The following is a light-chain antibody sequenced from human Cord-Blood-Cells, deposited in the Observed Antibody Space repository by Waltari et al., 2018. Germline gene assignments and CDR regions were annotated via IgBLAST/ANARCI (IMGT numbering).Light chain of an antibody. CDR1: SGSIASNY. CDR2: EDN. J-gene: IGLJ3*02. Sequence: FMLTQPHSVSEPPGQTVTISCTRSSGSIASNYVQWYQQRPGSSPTTVTYEDNQRPSGVPDRFSGSIDSSSNSASLTISGLKTDDGADYYCQSYDSSNHWVFGGGTKLTVL. V-gene: IGLV6-57*01. CDR3: QSYDSSNHWV.